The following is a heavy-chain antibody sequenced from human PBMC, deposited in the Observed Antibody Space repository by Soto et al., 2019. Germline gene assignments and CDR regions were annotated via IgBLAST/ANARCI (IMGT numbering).Heavy chain of an antibody. D-gene: IGHD3-22*01. CDR2: ISGSGGST. CDR1: GFTFSSYA. V-gene: IGHV3-23*01. J-gene: IGHJ4*02. Sequence: PGGSLRLSCAASGFTFSSYAMSWVRQAPGKGLEWVSAISGSGGSTYYADSVKGRFTISRDNSKNTLYLQMNSLRAEDTAVYYCAKDRRTQADYYDSSGYYFDYWGQGTLVTVSS. CDR3: AKDRRTQADYYDSSGYYFDY.